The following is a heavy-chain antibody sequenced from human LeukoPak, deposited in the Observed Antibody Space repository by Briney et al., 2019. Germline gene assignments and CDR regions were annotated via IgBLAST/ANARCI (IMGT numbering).Heavy chain of an antibody. CDR3: ARGVGDSPDY. Sequence: SETLSLTCTVSGGSISSYYWSWIRQPPGKGLEWIGYIYYSGSTNYNPSLKSRVTISVDTSKYQFSLKLSSVTAADTALYYCARGVGDSPDYGGQGTLVTVSS. J-gene: IGHJ4*02. CDR1: GGSISSYY. V-gene: IGHV4-59*01. CDR2: IYYSGST. D-gene: IGHD2-21*02.